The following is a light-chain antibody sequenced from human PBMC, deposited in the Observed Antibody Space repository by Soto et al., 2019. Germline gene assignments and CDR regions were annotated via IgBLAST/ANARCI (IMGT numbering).Light chain of an antibody. CDR3: QHYNNWPIT. Sequence: EIVMTHSPASLSVSPGESVTLSCRASQSVASNLAWYQQKPGQAPRLLIYGTSTRATGVPARFSGSGSGTDFTLTISSLQAADFAVYHCQHYNNWPITFGQGTRLEV. CDR2: GTS. J-gene: IGKJ5*01. CDR1: QSVASN. V-gene: IGKV3-15*01.